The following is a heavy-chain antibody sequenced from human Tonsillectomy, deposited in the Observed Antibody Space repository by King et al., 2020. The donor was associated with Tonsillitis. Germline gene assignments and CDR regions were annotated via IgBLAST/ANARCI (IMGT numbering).Heavy chain of an antibody. CDR3: ARGSRDGYNFPCDY. CDR1: GGSISSGGYS. Sequence: LQLQESGSGLVKPSQTLSLTCAVSGGSISSGGYSWSWIRQPPGKGLEWIGYIYHSGSTYYNPSLKSRVTISVDRSKNQFSLKLSSVTAADTAVYYCARGSRDGYNFPCDYWGQGPLVTVSS. D-gene: IGHD5-24*01. V-gene: IGHV4-30-2*01. CDR2: IYHSGST. J-gene: IGHJ4*02.